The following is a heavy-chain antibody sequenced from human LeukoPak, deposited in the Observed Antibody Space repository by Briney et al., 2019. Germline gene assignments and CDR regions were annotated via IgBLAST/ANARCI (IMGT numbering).Heavy chain of an antibody. CDR3: AKGPYYYDSSGYLDY. CDR1: GSTFSSYA. V-gene: IGHV3-23*01. Sequence: PGGSLRLSCAASGSTFSSYAMSWVRQAPGKGLEWVSAISGSGGSTYYADSVKGRFTISRDNSKNTLYLQMNSLRAEDTAVYYCAKGPYYYDSSGYLDYWGQGTLVTVSS. D-gene: IGHD3-22*01. J-gene: IGHJ4*02. CDR2: ISGSGGST.